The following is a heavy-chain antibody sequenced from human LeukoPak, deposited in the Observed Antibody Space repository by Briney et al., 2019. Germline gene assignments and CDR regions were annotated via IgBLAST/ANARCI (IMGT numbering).Heavy chain of an antibody. Sequence: SETLSLTCAVYGGSFSGYYRSWIRQPPGKGLERIGDINHSGSTNYNPSLKSRVTISVDTSKNQFSLKLSSVTAADTAVYYCARDQYYFDWGQGTLVTVSS. V-gene: IGHV4-34*01. D-gene: IGHD3-10*01. CDR1: GGSFSGYY. CDR3: ARDQYYFD. J-gene: IGHJ4*02. CDR2: INHSGST.